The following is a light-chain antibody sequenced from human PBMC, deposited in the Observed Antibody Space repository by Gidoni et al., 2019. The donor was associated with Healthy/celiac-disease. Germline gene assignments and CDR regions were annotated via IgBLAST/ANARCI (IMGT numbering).Light chain of an antibody. CDR2: AAS. J-gene: IGKJ4*01. V-gene: IGKV1-39*01. CDR3: QQSYSTPLT. CDR1: QSISSY. Sequence: DIRMTQSPSSLSASVGDRVTITCRASQSISSYLNWYQQKPGKAPKLLIYAASSLQSGVQSRFSGSGSGTDFTLTISSLQPEDFATYYCQQSYSTPLTFGGGTKVEIK.